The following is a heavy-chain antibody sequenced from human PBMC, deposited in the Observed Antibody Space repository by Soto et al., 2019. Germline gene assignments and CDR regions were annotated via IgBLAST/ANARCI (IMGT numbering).Heavy chain of an antibody. D-gene: IGHD6-13*01. V-gene: IGHV4-34*01. CDR2: INQSGST. J-gene: IGHJ4*02. Sequence: QVQLQQWGAGLLKPSETLSLTCAVYGGSFSGNYWSWIRQPPGKGLEWIGEINQSGSTNYNPSLKGRFTISVDTSKNQFSLKLSSVTASDTAVYSCARTYSSSWSPFDYWGQGTLVTVSS. CDR3: ARTYSSSWSPFDY. CDR1: GGSFSGNY.